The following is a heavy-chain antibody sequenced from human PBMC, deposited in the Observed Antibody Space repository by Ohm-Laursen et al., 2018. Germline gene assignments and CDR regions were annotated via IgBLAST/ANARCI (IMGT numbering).Heavy chain of an antibody. CDR1: GFTFSSYG. J-gene: IGHJ3*02. Sequence: SLRLSCTASGFTFSSYGMHWVRQAPGKGLEWVALISYDESDEYYADSVKGRFTISRDNSKNTLYLQMNSLRAEDTAVYYCASPRIGLDSSGYYYVLGDAFDIWGQGTMVTVSS. D-gene: IGHD3-22*01. CDR3: ASPRIGLDSSGYYYVLGDAFDI. CDR2: ISYDESDE. V-gene: IGHV3-30*03.